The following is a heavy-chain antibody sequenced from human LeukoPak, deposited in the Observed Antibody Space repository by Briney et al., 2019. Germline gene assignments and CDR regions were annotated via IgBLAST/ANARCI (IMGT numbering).Heavy chain of an antibody. J-gene: IGHJ4*02. Sequence: SSETLSLTCAVYGGSFSTYYWSWIRQPPGKGLEWIGEINHKGSTNYNPSLKSRVTISVDTSKNQFFLKVNSVTAADTAVYYCARVRGTLEMATISPRGLDYWGQGNLVTVSS. CDR3: ARVRGTLEMATISPRGLDY. D-gene: IGHD5-24*01. V-gene: IGHV4-34*01. CDR2: INHKGST. CDR1: GGSFSTYY.